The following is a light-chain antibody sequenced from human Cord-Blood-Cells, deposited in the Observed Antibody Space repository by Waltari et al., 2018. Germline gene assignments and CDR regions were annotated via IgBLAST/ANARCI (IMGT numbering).Light chain of an antibody. CDR3: SSYTSSSTWV. CDR2: DVR. V-gene: IGLV2-14*01. Sequence: QSALTQPASVSGSPGQSLTISCTATSSDAGGYNYVSWYQQHTGKAPNPMIYDVRKRPSGVSKRFSGSKSGNTASLTISGLQAEDEADYYCSSYTSSSTWVFGGGTKLTVL. CDR1: SSDAGGYNY. J-gene: IGLJ3*02.